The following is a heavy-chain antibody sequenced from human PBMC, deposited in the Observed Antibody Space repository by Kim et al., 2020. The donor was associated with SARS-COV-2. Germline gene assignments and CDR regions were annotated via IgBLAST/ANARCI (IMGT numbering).Heavy chain of an antibody. J-gene: IGHJ4*02. V-gene: IGHV3-21*04. D-gene: IGHD5-12*01. CDR2: ISSSSSYI. Sequence: GGSLRLSCAASGFTFSSYSMNWVRQAPGKGLEWVSSISSSSSYIYYADSVKGRFTISRDNAKNSLYLQMNSLRAEDTAVYYCARGSVVGHSGYNYWGQGTLVTVSS. CDR3: ARGSVVGHSGYNY. CDR1: GFTFSSYS.